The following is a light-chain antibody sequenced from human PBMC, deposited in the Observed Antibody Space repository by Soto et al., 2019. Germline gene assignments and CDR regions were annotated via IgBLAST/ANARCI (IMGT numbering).Light chain of an antibody. J-gene: IGLJ1*01. Sequence: QSALTQPASVSGSPGQSITISCTGTSSDVGSFNFVSWYQQYPGKAPKLMIYGVTKRPSGVSNRFSGSKSGNTASLTISGLQAEDEADYYCCLYAGSITFVFGTGTKLTVL. CDR2: GVT. V-gene: IGLV2-23*02. CDR3: CLYAGSITFV. CDR1: SSDVGSFNF.